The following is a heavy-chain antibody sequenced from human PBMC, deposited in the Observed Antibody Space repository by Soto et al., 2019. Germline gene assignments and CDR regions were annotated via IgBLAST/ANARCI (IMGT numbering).Heavy chain of an antibody. CDR2: IYPGDSDT. D-gene: IGHD1-7*01. CDR1: GYSFTSYW. CDR3: ARLALELRVEYCWFDP. V-gene: IGHV5-51*01. J-gene: IGHJ5*02. Sequence: RGESLKISCKGSGYSFTSYWIGWVRQMPGKGLEWMGIIYPGDSDTRYSPSFQGQVTISADKSISTAYLQWSSLKASDTAMYYCARLALELRVEYCWFDPWGQGTLVTVSS.